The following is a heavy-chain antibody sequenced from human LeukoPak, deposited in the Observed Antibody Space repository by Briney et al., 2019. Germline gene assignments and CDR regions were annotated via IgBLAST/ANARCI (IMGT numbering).Heavy chain of an antibody. CDR1: GFTFSSYA. CDR3: ARGDSSGYYYFDY. J-gene: IGHJ4*02. Sequence: GGSLRLSCAASGFTFSSYAMSWVRQAPGKGLEWVSAISGSGGSTYYADSVKGRFTISRDNSKNMLYLQMNSLRAEDTAVYYCARGDSSGYYYFDYWGQGTLVTVSS. CDR2: ISGSGGST. D-gene: IGHD3-22*01. V-gene: IGHV3-23*01.